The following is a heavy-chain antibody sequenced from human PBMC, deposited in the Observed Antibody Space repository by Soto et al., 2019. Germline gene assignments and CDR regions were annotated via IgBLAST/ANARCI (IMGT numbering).Heavy chain of an antibody. CDR2: IYWNDDG. Sequence: QITLKESSPTLVKPTQTLTLTCTFSGFSLITLGVGVGWIRQSPGKALEWLALIYWNDDGRYSPSLESRLTITKDTSKNQVVLTMTNMDPVDTGTYYCAHRSYSNPVDSWGQGTLVTVSS. CDR3: AHRSYSNPVDS. V-gene: IGHV2-5*01. CDR1: GFSLITLGVG. D-gene: IGHD4-4*01. J-gene: IGHJ4*02.